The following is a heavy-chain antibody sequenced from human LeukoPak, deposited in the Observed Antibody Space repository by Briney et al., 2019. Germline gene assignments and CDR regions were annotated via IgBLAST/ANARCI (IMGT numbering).Heavy chain of an antibody. D-gene: IGHD3-10*01. CDR3: AKGMVRGVIPDY. Sequence: GGSLRLSCAASGFNFSGYAMSWVRQAPGKGLEWVSAISGGGVSTYYADSIKGRFTISRDDSKNTLYLQMNSLRAEDTAVYYCAKGMVRGVIPDYWGQGTLVTVSS. J-gene: IGHJ4*02. CDR1: GFNFSGYA. CDR2: ISGGGVST. V-gene: IGHV3-23*01.